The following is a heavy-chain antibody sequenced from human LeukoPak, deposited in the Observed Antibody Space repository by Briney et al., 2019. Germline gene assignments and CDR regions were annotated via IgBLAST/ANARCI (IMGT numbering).Heavy chain of an antibody. CDR3: ARRVTMVRGVYIGRGYYYYYMDV. CDR1: GGSISSGNYY. Sequence: SETLSLTCTVSGGSISSGNYYWNWIRQPAGKGLEWIGRIYTSGSTNYNPSLKSRVTISVDTSKNQFSLKLTSVTAADTAAYYCARRVTMVRGVYIGRGYYYYYMDVWGKGTTVTISS. V-gene: IGHV4-61*02. D-gene: IGHD3-10*01. J-gene: IGHJ6*03. CDR2: IYTSGST.